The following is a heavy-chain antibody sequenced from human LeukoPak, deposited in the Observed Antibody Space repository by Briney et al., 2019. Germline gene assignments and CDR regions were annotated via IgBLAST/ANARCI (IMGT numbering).Heavy chain of an antibody. Sequence: SVKVSCKASGGTFSSYAISWVRQAPGQGLEWMGGIIPIFGTANYAQKFQGRVTITADESTSTAYMELSSLRSEDTAVYYCATVVVTAPGEDHFDYWGQGTLVTVSS. CDR1: GGTFSSYA. D-gene: IGHD2-21*02. CDR3: ATVVVTAPGEDHFDY. CDR2: IIPIFGTA. V-gene: IGHV1-69*01. J-gene: IGHJ4*02.